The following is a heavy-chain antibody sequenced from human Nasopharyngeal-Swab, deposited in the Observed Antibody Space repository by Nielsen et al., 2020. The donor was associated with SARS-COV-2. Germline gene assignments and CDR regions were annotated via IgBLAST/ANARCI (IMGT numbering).Heavy chain of an antibody. CDR3: AKAPYLRGLDV. Sequence: GEYLKIYCAASGFTFSSYAMSWVCQAPGKGLEWVSIISGSGDTTYYADSVKDRFTISRDNSKNTLYLQTNSLRVEDTAVYYCAKAPYLRGLDVWGQGTTVTVSS. D-gene: IGHD2-21*01. V-gene: IGHV3-23*01. CDR1: GFTFSSYA. J-gene: IGHJ6*02. CDR2: ISGSGDTT.